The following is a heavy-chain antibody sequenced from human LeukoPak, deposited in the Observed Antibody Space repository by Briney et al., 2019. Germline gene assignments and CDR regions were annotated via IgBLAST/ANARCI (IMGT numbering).Heavy chain of an antibody. V-gene: IGHV3-23*01. D-gene: IGHD2-2*01. CDR1: GFTFSIYA. CDR3: AKGHLPFQPEYYFDY. Sequence: PGGSLRLACSASGFTFSIYAMGSVRQAPGKGLGWVSSISGSGSSTYYADSVKGRFTISRDNSKNTLYLQMNSLRAEDTAVYYCAKGHLPFQPEYYFDYWGQGTLVTVSS. CDR2: ISGSGSST. J-gene: IGHJ4*02.